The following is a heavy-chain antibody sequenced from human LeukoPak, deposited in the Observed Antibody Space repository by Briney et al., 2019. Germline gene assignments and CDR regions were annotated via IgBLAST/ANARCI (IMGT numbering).Heavy chain of an antibody. D-gene: IGHD2-2*03. CDR1: GFTVSSNY. V-gene: IGHV3-53*01. CDR3: AKDGYCSSTSCYLNYFDY. J-gene: IGHJ4*02. CDR2: IWSDGST. Sequence: PGGSLRLSCAVSGFTVSSNYMSWVRQAPGKGLEWVSVIWSDGSTHYADSVKGRFTISRDNSKNTVYFQMNSLRAEDTAVYYCAKDGYCSSTSCYLNYFDYWGQGTLVTVSS.